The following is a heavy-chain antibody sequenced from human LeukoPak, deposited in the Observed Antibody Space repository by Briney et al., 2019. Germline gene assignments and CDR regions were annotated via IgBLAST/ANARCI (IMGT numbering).Heavy chain of an antibody. D-gene: IGHD2-8*01. Sequence: GASVKVSCKASGYTFTGYYMHWVRQAPGQGLEWMGWINPNSGGTNYAQKFQGRVTMTRDTSISTAYMAMSRLRSDDTAVYYCARVMFLRGYFDYWGQGTLVTVSS. J-gene: IGHJ4*02. CDR1: GYTFTGYY. CDR2: INPNSGGT. V-gene: IGHV1-2*02. CDR3: ARVMFLRGYFDY.